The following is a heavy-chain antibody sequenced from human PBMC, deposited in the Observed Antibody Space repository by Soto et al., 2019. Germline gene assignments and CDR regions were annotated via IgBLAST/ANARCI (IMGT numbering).Heavy chain of an antibody. Sequence: ASVKVSCKASGYSFTNNDVSWVRQATGQGLEWMGWMNPGSGDTGYAQKFQGGVTMTRDISIATAYVELSSLRSDDTAIYYCARMETFGSLNWFDPWGQGTLVTVSS. D-gene: IGHD3-16*01. J-gene: IGHJ5*02. CDR1: GYSFTNND. V-gene: IGHV1-8*01. CDR2: MNPGSGDT. CDR3: ARMETFGSLNWFDP.